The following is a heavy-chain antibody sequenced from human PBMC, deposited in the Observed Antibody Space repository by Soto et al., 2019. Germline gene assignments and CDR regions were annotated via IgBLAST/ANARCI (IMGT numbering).Heavy chain of an antibody. Sequence: ASVKVDCKAAGYTVTSYCISWVRQAPGQGLEWMGWISAYNGNTNYAQKLQGRVTMTTDTSTSTAYMELRSLRSDDTAVYYCAREPLRFLEWLSSRDYGMDVWGQGTTVTVSS. D-gene: IGHD3-3*01. CDR2: ISAYNGNT. V-gene: IGHV1-18*01. CDR1: GYTVTSYC. J-gene: IGHJ6*02. CDR3: AREPLRFLEWLSSRDYGMDV.